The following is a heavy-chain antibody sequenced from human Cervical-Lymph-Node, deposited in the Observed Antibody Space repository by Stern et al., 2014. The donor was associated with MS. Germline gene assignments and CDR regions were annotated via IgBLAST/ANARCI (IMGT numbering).Heavy chain of an antibody. CDR3: TKGANDAFDI. CDR1: GFTFDDYG. V-gene: IGHV3-9*01. Sequence: EVQLVESGGGLVQPGRSLRLSCVASGFTFDDYGMHWVRQTPAKGLEWVSGISWNSVSIGYADSVKGRFTISRDNAKNSLYLQMNSLRPEDTALYYCTKGANDAFDIWGQGTKVTVSS. J-gene: IGHJ3*02. CDR2: ISWNSVSI. D-gene: IGHD4/OR15-4a*01.